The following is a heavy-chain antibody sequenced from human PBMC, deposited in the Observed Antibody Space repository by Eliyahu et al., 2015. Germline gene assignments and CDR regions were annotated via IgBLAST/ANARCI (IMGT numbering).Heavy chain of an antibody. CDR3: AKEWYGSADY. J-gene: IGHJ4*02. CDR1: GFSFSXCY. D-gene: IGHD3-10*01. CDR2: ITKDGRTI. Sequence: QVQLVESGGGLVXPGXSLRLXCAASGFSFSXCYXAWIRQAPGKGLEWVSYITKDGRTIYYADSVKGRFTVSRDNAKNSLYMEMNSLRGEDTAVYYCAKEWYGSADYWGQGATVTVSS. V-gene: IGHV3-11*01.